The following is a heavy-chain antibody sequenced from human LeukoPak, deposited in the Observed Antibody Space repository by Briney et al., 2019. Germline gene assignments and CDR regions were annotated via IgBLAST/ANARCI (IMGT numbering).Heavy chain of an antibody. CDR1: GFTFSSYV. CDR3: AKDVAGVRGVRGGFDY. Sequence: PGGSLRLSRAASGFTFSSYVLSWVRQTPGKGLEWVSAIGGSGVSTYYADSVKGRFTISRDNSKNTLYLQMNSLRAEDTAIYYCAKDVAGVRGVRGGFDYWGQGTLVTVSS. V-gene: IGHV3-23*01. D-gene: IGHD3-10*01. J-gene: IGHJ4*02. CDR2: IGGSGVST.